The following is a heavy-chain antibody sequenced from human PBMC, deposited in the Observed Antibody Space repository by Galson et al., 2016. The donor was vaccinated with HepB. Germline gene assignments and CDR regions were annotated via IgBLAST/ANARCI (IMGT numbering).Heavy chain of an antibody. J-gene: IGHJ4*02. D-gene: IGHD3-3*01. CDR3: ARDLKYYDLVSSSFFAYIFDY. CDR2: TYYRSKWYN. CDR1: GDSVSSNSAA. V-gene: IGHV6-1*01. Sequence: CAISGDSVSSNSAAWNWIRQSPSRGLEWLGRTYYRSKWYNDYAVSVKSRITINPDTSKNQFSLQLSSVTPEDTAVYYCARDLKYYDLVSSSFFAYIFDYWGQGTLVTVSS.